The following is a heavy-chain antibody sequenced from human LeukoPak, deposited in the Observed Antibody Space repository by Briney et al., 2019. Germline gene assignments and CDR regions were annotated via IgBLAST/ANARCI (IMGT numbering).Heavy chain of an antibody. D-gene: IGHD3-22*01. V-gene: IGHV4-59*01. CDR3: ARAYYYDSSGHPAQFDY. CDR2: IYYSGST. J-gene: IGHJ4*02. Sequence: SETLSLTCTVSGGSISSYYWSWIRQPPGKGLEWIGYIYYSGSTNYNPSLKSRVTISVDTSKNQFSLKLSSVTAADTAVYHCARAYYYDSSGHPAQFDYWGQGTLVTVSS. CDR1: GGSISSYY.